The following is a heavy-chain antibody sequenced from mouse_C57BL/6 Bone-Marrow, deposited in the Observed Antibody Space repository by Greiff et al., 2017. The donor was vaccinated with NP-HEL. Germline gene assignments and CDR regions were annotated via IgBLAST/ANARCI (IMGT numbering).Heavy chain of an antibody. CDR3: AREGYSNYIY. CDR2: IYPRSGNT. V-gene: IGHV1-81*01. D-gene: IGHD2-5*01. CDR1: GYTFTSYG. J-gene: IGHJ2*01. Sequence: VKVVESGAELARPGASVKLSCKASGYTFTSYGISWVKQRTGQGLEWIGEIYPRSGNTYYNEKFKGKATLTADKSSSTAYMELRSLTSEDSAVYFCAREGYSNYIYWGQGTTLTVSS.